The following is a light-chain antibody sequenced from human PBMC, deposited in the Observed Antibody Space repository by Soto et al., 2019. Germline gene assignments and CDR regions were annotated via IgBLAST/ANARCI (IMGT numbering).Light chain of an antibody. Sequence: ENVPRQSPCTLSLHKGDRANHSCRASHGLTSRHLAWYRQKPGQAPRLLIYGTSSRATGIPDRFSGSGSGTDFTLTISRLEPEDFAVYYCQQYDSSPRTFCQGTKVDI. CDR1: HGLTSRH. CDR2: GTS. J-gene: IGKJ1*01. V-gene: IGKV3-20*01. CDR3: QQYDSSPRT.